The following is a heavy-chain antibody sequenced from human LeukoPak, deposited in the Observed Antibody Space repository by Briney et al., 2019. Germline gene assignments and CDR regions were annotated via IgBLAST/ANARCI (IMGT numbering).Heavy chain of an antibody. CDR1: GFTFSSCG. CDR3: ARFTGGDYYGRLDY. CDR2: IRYDGSNK. J-gene: IGHJ4*02. Sequence: GGSLRLSCAASGFTFSSCGMHWVRQAPGKGLEWVAFIRYDGSNKYYADSVKGRFTISRDSSTLFLQMNSLRAEDTAVYYCARFTGGDYYGRLDYWGQGTLVTFSS. V-gene: IGHV3-30*02. D-gene: IGHD2-21*02.